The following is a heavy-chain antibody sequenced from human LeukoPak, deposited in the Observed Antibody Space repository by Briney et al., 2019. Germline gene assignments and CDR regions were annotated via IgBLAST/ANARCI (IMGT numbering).Heavy chain of an antibody. CDR1: GFTFSSYA. J-gene: IGHJ4*02. V-gene: IGHV3-64D*06. Sequence: GGSLRLSCSASGFTFSSYAMHWVRQAPGKGLEYVSAISSNGGSTYYADSVKGRFTISRENSKNTLYLQMSSLRAGDTAVYYCVKDKGKYYDILTGSIGGYWGQGTLVTVSS. CDR2: ISSNGGST. D-gene: IGHD3-9*01. CDR3: VKDKGKYYDILTGSIGGY.